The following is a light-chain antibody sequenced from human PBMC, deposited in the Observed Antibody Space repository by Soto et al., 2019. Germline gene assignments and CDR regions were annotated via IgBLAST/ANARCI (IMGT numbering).Light chain of an antibody. Sequence: DVVLTQPPLSSPVTLGPPASISCRSSQSLVHSDGNTYLSWLQQRPGQPPRLLIYQISKRFSGVPDRFSGSGAGTDFTLTISRVESEDVGVYYCTPSTHFPRTFGQGTKVEIK. J-gene: IGKJ1*01. CDR3: TPSTHFPRT. CDR2: QIS. CDR1: QSLVHSDGNTY. V-gene: IGKV2-24*01.